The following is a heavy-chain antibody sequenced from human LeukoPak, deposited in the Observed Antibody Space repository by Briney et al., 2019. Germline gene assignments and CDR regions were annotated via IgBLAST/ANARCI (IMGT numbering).Heavy chain of an antibody. Sequence: PSETLSLTCTVSGGSISGYYWSWIRQPPGKGLEWIGYIYYSGSTNYNPSLKSRVTISVDTSKNQFSLKLSSVTAADTAVYYCARGYGFDPWGQGTLVTVSS. CDR3: ARGYGFDP. J-gene: IGHJ5*02. V-gene: IGHV4-59*01. D-gene: IGHD5-12*01. CDR2: IYYSGST. CDR1: GGSISGYY.